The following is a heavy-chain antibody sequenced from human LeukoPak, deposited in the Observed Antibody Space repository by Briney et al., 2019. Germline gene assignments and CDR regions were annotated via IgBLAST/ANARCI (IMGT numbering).Heavy chain of an antibody. Sequence: SETLSLTCTVSGGSISSYYWSWIRQPPGKGLEWIGYIYHSGSTYYNSSLKSRVTISVDRSKNQFSLELSSVTAADTAVYYCARGTEGAPGAFHIWGQGTMVTVSS. CDR2: IYHSGST. D-gene: IGHD3-10*01. V-gene: IGHV4-59*12. CDR3: ARGTEGAPGAFHI. CDR1: GGSISSYY. J-gene: IGHJ3*02.